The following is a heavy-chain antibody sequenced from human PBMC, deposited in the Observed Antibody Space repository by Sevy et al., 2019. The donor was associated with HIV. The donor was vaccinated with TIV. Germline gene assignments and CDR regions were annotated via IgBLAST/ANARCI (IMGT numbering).Heavy chain of an antibody. J-gene: IGHJ6*02. CDR1: GFTFSSYG. CDR2: IRYDGSNK. D-gene: IGHD2-15*01. V-gene: IGHV3-30*02. Sequence: GGSLRLACAASGFTFSSYGMHWVRQAPGKGLEWVAFIRYDGSNKYYADSVKGRFTISRDNSKNTLYLQMNSLRAEDTAVYYCAKELGYCSGGSCYLSVGMDVWVQGTTVTVSS. CDR3: AKELGYCSGGSCYLSVGMDV.